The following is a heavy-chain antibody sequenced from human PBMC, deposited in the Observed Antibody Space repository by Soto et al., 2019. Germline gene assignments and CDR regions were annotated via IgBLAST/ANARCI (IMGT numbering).Heavy chain of an antibody. CDR3: ARGDTSFDI. CDR1: GGTLTSYT. V-gene: IGHV1-69*02. CDR2: IIPLVEMA. Sequence: QVPLVQSGPEVKKPGSSVKVSCTASGGTLTSYTINWVRQAPGQGLEWMGRIIPLVEMANYAQKFQGRITITANTSTSAPYMELSSLRSEDTAVYYCARGDTSFDIWGRGTLITVSS. D-gene: IGHD3-10*01. J-gene: IGHJ2*01.